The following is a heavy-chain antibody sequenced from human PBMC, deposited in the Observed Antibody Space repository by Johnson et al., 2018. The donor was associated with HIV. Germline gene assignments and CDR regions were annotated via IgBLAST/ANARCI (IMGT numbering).Heavy chain of an antibody. V-gene: IGHV3-7*01. D-gene: IGHD6-19*01. CDR3: AKDRSTGWYPAFDI. CDR2: IKQDGREK. J-gene: IGHJ3*02. Sequence: VQLVESGGGVVLPGGSLRLSCAASGFTFSDYWMSWVRQAPGKGLEWVANIKQDGREKYYVDSVKGRFTISRDNAKNSLYLQMNSLRADDTAVYYCAKDRSTGWYPAFDIWGQGTMVTVSS. CDR1: GFTFSDYW.